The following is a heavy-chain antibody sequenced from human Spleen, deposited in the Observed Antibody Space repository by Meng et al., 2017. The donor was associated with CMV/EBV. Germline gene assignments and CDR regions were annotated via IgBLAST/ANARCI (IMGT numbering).Heavy chain of an antibody. V-gene: IGHV1-46*01. D-gene: IGHD3-3*01. CDR2: ISPTTWTT. CDR3: GGDYDFWSGFPGY. Sequence: ASVKVSCKASGHPFTKYYFHWVRQAPGQGLEWMGVISPTTWTTWSAQEFQGRLTMTRDTSTSTVYMEMSSLRSEDTAVYYCGGDYDFWSGFPGYWGQGTVVTVSS. J-gene: IGHJ4*02. CDR1: GHPFTKYY.